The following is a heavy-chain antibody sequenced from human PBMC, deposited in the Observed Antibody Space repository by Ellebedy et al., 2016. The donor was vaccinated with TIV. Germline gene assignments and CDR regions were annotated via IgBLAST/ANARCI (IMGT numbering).Heavy chain of an antibody. CDR1: GFTFSSYS. V-gene: IGHV3-48*04. CDR2: TSSTSSRI. Sequence: GESLKISCAASGFTFSSYSMNWVRQAPGKGLEWISYTSSTSSRIYYEDSVKGRFTVSGDNAKNSLFLQMNSLRAEDTAVYYCAREGTTVTTYGVDVWGQGTTVTVSS. D-gene: IGHD4-17*01. CDR3: AREGTTVTTYGVDV. J-gene: IGHJ6*02.